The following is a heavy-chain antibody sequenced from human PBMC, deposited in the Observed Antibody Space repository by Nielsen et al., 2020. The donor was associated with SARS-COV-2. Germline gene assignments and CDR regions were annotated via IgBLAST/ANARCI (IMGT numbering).Heavy chain of an antibody. CDR1: GGSISSGDYY. CDR2: IYYSGST. CDR3: ARGRVIVGRVDYFDY. J-gene: IGHJ4*02. Sequence: SETLSLTCTVSGGSISSGDYYWSWIRQPPGKGLEWIGYIYYSGSTYYNPSLKSRVTISVDTSKNQFSLKLSSVTAADTAVYYCARGRVIVGRVDYFDYWGQGTLVTVSS. V-gene: IGHV4-30-4*01. D-gene: IGHD3-22*01.